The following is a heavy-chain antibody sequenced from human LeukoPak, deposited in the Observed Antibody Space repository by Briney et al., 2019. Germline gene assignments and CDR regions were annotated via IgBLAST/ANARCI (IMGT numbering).Heavy chain of an antibody. Sequence: PQTLSLTCAVSGGSISSGGSSWSWIRQPPGKGLEWIVYIYHSGSTYYNPSLKSRVTISVDRSKNQFSLKLSSMTAADTAMYYCARATYYDILTGYPTVRFDDWGQGTLVTVSS. V-gene: IGHV4-30-2*01. J-gene: IGHJ4*02. CDR2: IYHSGST. CDR1: GGSISSGGSS. CDR3: ARATYYDILTGYPTVRFDD. D-gene: IGHD3-9*01.